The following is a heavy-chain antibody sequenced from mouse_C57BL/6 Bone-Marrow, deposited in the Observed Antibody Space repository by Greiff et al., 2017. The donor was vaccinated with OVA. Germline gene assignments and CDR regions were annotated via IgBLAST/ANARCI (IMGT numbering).Heavy chain of an antibody. Sequence: EVKLQESGPGLVKPSQSLSLPCSVTGYSITSGYYWNWIRQFPGNKLEWMGYISYDGSNNYNPSLKNRISITRDTSKNQFFLTLNSVTTEDTATYYCARDGVLRYYFDYWGQGTTLTVSS. V-gene: IGHV3-6*01. CDR3: ARDGVLRYYFDY. J-gene: IGHJ2*01. CDR2: ISYDGSN. CDR1: GYSITSGYY. D-gene: IGHD1-1*01.